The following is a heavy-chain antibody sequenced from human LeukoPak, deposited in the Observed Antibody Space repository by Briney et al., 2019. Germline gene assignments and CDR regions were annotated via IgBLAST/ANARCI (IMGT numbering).Heavy chain of an antibody. J-gene: IGHJ4*02. CDR3: AKEQDDYYDSSGYLPYYFDY. V-gene: IGHV3-7*03. D-gene: IGHD3-22*01. CDR1: GFSFSRYW. CDR2: IKQDESER. Sequence: GGSLRLSCAASGFSFSRYWMTWVRQAPGKGLEWVASIKQDESERHYVDSVKGRFTISRDNTKNLLYLQMNSLRAEDTAVYYCAKEQDDYYDSSGYLPYYFDYWGQGTLVTVSS.